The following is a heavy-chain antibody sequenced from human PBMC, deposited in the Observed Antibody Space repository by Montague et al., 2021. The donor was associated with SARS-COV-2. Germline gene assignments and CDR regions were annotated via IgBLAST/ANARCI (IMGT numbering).Heavy chain of an antibody. Sequence: SETLSLTCAVSGGSISNSNWWSWVRQPPGKGLEWIGEIYNSESTNYNPSHKRRVTISVAKYKNQFSLKLSSVTAADTAVYYCARGYRRITIFGVVIYDAFDVWGQGTTVTVSS. CDR3: ARGYRRITIFGVVIYDAFDV. V-gene: IGHV4-4*02. CDR1: GGSISNSNW. J-gene: IGHJ3*01. CDR2: IYNSEST. D-gene: IGHD3-3*01.